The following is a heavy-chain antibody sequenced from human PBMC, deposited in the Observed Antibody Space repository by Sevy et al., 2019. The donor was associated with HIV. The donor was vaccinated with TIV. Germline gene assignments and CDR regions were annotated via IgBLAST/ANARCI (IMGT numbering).Heavy chain of an antibody. D-gene: IGHD6-13*01. CDR3: ARAPRIAAADFDY. V-gene: IGHV1-69*13. J-gene: IGHJ4*02. Sequence: ASVKVSCKASGGTFSSYAISWVRQAPGQGLEWMGRIIPIFGTANYAQKFQGRVTIIADESTSTAYMELSSLRSEDTAVYYCARAPRIAAADFDYWGQGTLVTVSS. CDR2: IIPIFGTA. CDR1: GGTFSSYA.